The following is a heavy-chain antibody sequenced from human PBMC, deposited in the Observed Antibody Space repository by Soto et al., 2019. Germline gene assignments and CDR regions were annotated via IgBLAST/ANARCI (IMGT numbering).Heavy chain of an antibody. CDR3: ERPGVRWLQLWYFAL. Sequence: QVQLQQWGAGLLKPSETLSLTCAVYGVSFSGYYWSWIRKPPGKGLEWIGEINHRGSTNYNPALKSRVTTSVVTSKNQFSLKLSALTAADTAVYYCERPGVRWLQLWYFALWCRGTPVPVSS. CDR1: GVSFSGYY. CDR2: INHRGST. V-gene: IGHV4-34*01. D-gene: IGHD5-12*01. J-gene: IGHJ2*01.